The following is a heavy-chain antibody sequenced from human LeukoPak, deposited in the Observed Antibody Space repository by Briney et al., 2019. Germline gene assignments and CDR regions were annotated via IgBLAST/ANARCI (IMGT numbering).Heavy chain of an antibody. CDR2: IIPIFGTA. CDR3: ASSIAVAGPEAFDI. D-gene: IGHD6-19*01. CDR1: GGTFSSYA. J-gene: IGHJ3*02. V-gene: IGHV1-69*05. Sequence: ASVKVSCKASGGTFSSYAISWVRHAPGQGLEWMGRIIPIFGTANYAQKFQGRVTITTDESTSTAYMELSSLRSEATAVYYCASSIAVAGPEAFDIWGQGTMVTVSS.